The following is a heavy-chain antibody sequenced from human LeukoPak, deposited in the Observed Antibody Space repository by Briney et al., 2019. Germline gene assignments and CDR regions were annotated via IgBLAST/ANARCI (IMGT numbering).Heavy chain of an antibody. CDR2: IYQSGIT. J-gene: IGHJ5*02. CDR1: GDSITSGTFS. D-gene: IGHD4-17*01. V-gene: IGHV4-30-2*01. CDR3: ARGVMNGDYSWFDP. Sequence: PSETLSLTCAVSGDSITSGTFSWSWIRQPPGKGLEWIGYIYQSGITFYNFSLRNRVAISVDTSKNQVSLRLTSVTAADTAVYYCARGVMNGDYSWFDPWGQGSQVIVSS.